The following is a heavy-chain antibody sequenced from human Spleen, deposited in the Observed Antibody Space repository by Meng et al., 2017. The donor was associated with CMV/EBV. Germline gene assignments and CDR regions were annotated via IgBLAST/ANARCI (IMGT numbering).Heavy chain of an antibody. CDR1: GFIFSDYY. Sequence: GESLKISCAASGFIFSDYYMTWIRQAPGKGLEWVSYISGSGSTIYYADSVEGRFTISRDNAKNSLYLPMNSLRAEYTAVYYCAGGYYYGTGIPTAWGRGTLVTVSS. J-gene: IGHJ5*02. D-gene: IGHD3-10*01. CDR3: AGGYYYGTGIPTA. CDR2: ISGSGSTI. V-gene: IGHV3-11*04.